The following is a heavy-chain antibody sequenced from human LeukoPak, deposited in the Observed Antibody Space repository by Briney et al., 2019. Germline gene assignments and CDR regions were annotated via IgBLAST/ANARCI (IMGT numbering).Heavy chain of an antibody. D-gene: IGHD3-22*01. CDR1: GYTFTSYG. CDR3: ARVRFYYDSSGLGGAAFDI. CDR2: ISAYNGNT. V-gene: IGHV1-18*01. J-gene: IGHJ3*02. Sequence: ASVKVSCKASGYTFTSYGISWVRQAPGQGLEWMGWISAYNGNTNYAQKLQGRVTMTTDTSTSTAYMELRSLRSDDTAVYYCARVRFYYDSSGLGGAAFDIWGQGTMVTVSS.